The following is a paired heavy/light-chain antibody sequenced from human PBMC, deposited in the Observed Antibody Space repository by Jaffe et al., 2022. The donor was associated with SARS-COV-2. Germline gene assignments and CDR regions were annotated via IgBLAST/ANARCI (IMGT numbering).Heavy chain of an antibody. CDR3: ARDHSRYSSSWYSHSDPLVWFDP. CDR2: ISSSSSYI. V-gene: IGHV3-21*01. D-gene: IGHD6-13*01. Sequence: EVQLVESGGGLVKPGGSLRLSCAASGFTFSSYSMNWVRQAPGKGLEWVSSISSSSSYIYYADSVKGRFTISRDNAKNSLYLQMNSLRAEDTAVYYCARDHSRYSSSWYSHSDPLVWFDPWGQGTLVTVSS. J-gene: IGHJ5*02. CDR1: GFTFSSYS.
Light chain of an antibody. CDR3: QVWDSSTAVV. V-gene: IGLV3-9*01. CDR2: RDS. Sequence: SYELTQPLSVSVALGQTARITCGGNNIGSKNVHWYQQKPGQAPVLVIYRDSNRPSGIPERFSGSNSGNTATLTISRAQAGDEADYYCQVWDSSTAVVFGGGTKLTVL. CDR1: NIGSKN. J-gene: IGLJ2*01.